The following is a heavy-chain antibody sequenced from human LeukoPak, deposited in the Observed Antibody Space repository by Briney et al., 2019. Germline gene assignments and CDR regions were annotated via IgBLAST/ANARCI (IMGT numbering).Heavy chain of an antibody. CDR1: GYTFTSYG. D-gene: IGHD3-22*01. V-gene: IGHV1-18*01. CDR3: ARVGFLYDSSGYTLDY. Sequence: GASVKVSCKASGYTFTSYGISWVRQAPGQGLEWMGWISAYNGNTNYAQKLQGRVTMTTDTSTSTAYMELRSLRSDDTAVYYCARVGFLYDSSGYTLDYWGQGTLVTVSS. CDR2: ISAYNGNT. J-gene: IGHJ4*02.